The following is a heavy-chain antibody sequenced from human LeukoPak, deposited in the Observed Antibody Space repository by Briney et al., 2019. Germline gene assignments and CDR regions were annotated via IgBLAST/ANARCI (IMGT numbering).Heavy chain of an antibody. V-gene: IGHV3-64D*06. D-gene: IGHD3-3*01. CDR3: VKPAPDYDYIWFDP. CDR1: GFTFSSYA. CDR2: ISSNGGST. Sequence: GGSLRLSCSASGFTFSSYAMHWVRQAPGKGLEYISAISSNGGSTYYADSVKGRFTISRDNSKNTLYLQMSSLRAEDTAVYHCVKPAPDYDYIWFDPWGQGTLVTVSS. J-gene: IGHJ5*02.